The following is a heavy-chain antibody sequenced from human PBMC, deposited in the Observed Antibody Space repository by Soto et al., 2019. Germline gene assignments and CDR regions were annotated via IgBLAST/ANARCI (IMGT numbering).Heavy chain of an antibody. Sequence: GASVKVSFKTSGDTFNDYYIHWVRQAPGQGLEWMGWINPNGGFTNYAQKFQGWVTMTRDTSISTAYMELSSLRSDDTAVYYCARDFGSSSQTDYWGQGTLVTVSS. CDR3: ARDFGSSSQTDY. D-gene: IGHD6-6*01. J-gene: IGHJ4*02. CDR1: GDTFNDYY. V-gene: IGHV1-2*04. CDR2: INPNGGFT.